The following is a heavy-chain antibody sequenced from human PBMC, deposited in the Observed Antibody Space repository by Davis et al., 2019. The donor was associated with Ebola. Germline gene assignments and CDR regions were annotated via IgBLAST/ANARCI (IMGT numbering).Heavy chain of an antibody. CDR1: GYTFTGYY. CDR3: ARGSQIFTIFGVVINWFDP. CDR2: MNPNSGNT. Sequence: ASVKVSCKASGYTFTGYYMHWVRQAPGQGLEWMGWMNPNSGNTGYAQKFQGRVTMTRNTSISTAYMELSSLRSEDTAVYYCARGSQIFTIFGVVINWFDPWGQGTLVTVSS. J-gene: IGHJ5*02. V-gene: IGHV1-8*02. D-gene: IGHD3-3*01.